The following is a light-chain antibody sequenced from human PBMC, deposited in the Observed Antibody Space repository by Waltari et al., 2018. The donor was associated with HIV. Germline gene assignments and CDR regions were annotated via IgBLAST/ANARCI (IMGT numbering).Light chain of an antibody. CDR3: QSTDKTGFLAV. V-gene: IGLV3-25*03. CDR1: ALPKHY. J-gene: IGLJ2*01. Sequence: SSELTQPPSVSVSPGQTARITCSGDALPKHYAYWYQNTPGQVPVLIISKDFDRPSGIPERFSGASSGTTATLTINGVRAGDEADYYCQSTDKTGFLAVFGGGTKLTV. CDR2: KDF.